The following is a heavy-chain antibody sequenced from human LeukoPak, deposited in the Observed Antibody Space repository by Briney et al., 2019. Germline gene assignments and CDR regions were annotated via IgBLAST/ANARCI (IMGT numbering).Heavy chain of an antibody. V-gene: IGHV4-59*08. CDR1: GGSISSHY. CDR2: IYYSGST. CDR3: ARVGYSGAFDI. J-gene: IGHJ3*02. Sequence: SETLSLTCTVSGGSISSHYWSWIRQPPGKGLEWIGYIYYSGSTNYNPSLKSRVTISVDTSKNQFSLKLSSVTAADTAVYYCARVGYSGAFDIWGQGTMVTVPS. D-gene: IGHD3-22*01.